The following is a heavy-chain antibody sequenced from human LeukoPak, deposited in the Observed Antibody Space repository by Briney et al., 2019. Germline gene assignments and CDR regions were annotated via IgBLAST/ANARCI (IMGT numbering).Heavy chain of an antibody. D-gene: IGHD3-10*01. V-gene: IGHV5-51*01. CDR3: ARQRMVRGVIISSHNWFDP. J-gene: IGHJ5*02. CDR1: GYSFTSYW. Sequence: GESLKISCKGSGYSFTSYWIGWVRQMPGKGLEWMGIIYPGDSDTRYSPSFQGQVTISADTSISTAYLQWSSLKASDTAMYYCARQRMVRGVIISSHNWFDPWGQGTLVTVSS. CDR2: IYPGDSDT.